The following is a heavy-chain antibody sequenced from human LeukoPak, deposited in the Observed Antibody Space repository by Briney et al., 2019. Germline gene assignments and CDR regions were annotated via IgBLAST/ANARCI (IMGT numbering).Heavy chain of an antibody. CDR1: GGTFSSYA. J-gene: IGHJ1*01. Sequence: SVKVSCKASGGTFSSYAISWVRQAPGQGLEWMGRIIPILGIANYAQKFQGRVTITADKSTSTAYVELSSLRSEDTAVYYCARVPTYYYDSSGSQYFQHWGQGTLVTVSS. D-gene: IGHD3-22*01. CDR2: IIPILGIA. CDR3: ARVPTYYYDSSGSQYFQH. V-gene: IGHV1-69*04.